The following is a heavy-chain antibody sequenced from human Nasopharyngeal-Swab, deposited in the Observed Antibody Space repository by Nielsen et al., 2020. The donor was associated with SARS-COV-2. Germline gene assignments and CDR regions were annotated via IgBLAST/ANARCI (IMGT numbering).Heavy chain of an antibody. CDR2: IWYDGSNK. Sequence: SLKISCAASGFTFSSYGMHWVRQAPGKGLEWVAVIWYDGSNKYYADSVKGRFTISRDNSKNTLYLQMNSLRAEDTAVYYCASSGELEAAVGYWGQGTLVTVSS. CDR3: ASSGELEAAVGY. CDR1: GFTFSSYG. J-gene: IGHJ4*02. V-gene: IGHV3-33*01. D-gene: IGHD3-10*01.